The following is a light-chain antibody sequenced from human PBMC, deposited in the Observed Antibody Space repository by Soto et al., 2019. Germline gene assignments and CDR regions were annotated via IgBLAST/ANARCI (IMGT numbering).Light chain of an antibody. J-gene: IGLJ1*01. CDR3: CSYAGSSTYV. V-gene: IGLV2-23*01. Sequence: QSVLTQPASVSGSPGQSITISCTGTSSDVGSYNLVSWYQQHPGKAPKLMIYEGSKRPSGVSNRFSGSKSGSTASLTISGLQAEDGADYYCCSYAGSSTYVFGTGTKVTVL. CDR2: EGS. CDR1: SSDVGSYNL.